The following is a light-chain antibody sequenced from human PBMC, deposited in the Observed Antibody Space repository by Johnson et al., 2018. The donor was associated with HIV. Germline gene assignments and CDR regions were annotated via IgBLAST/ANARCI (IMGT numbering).Light chain of an antibody. V-gene: IGLV1-51*02. CDR2: ENN. J-gene: IGLJ1*01. CDR3: GTWDSSLSSNV. Sequence: QSVLTQPPSVSAAPGQKVTISCSGGSSNIGNNYVSWYRQLPGTAPKLLIYENNKRPSGIPDRFSGSKSGTSATLGITGLQTGDEADYYCGTWDSSLSSNVFGTGTKVTVL. CDR1: SSNIGNNY.